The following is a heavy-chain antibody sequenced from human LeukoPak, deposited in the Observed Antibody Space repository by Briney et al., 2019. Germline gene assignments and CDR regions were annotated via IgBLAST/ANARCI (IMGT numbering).Heavy chain of an antibody. V-gene: IGHV4-38-2*02. CDR2: ISHYGNT. CDR1: GYSISSGYY. Sequence: SETLSLTCTVSGYSISSGYYWGWIRQPPGKGLEWIGSISHYGNTYNNPSLQSRVTISVDTSKNQFSLRLRSVTAADTAVYYCARTYSGSYPYHFDYWGQGTLVTVSS. CDR3: ARTYSGSYPYHFDY. D-gene: IGHD1-26*01. J-gene: IGHJ4*02.